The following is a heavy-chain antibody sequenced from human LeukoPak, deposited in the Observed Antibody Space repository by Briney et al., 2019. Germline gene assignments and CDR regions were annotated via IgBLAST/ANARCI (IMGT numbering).Heavy chain of an antibody. CDR1: GFTFSSYE. CDR2: ISSSGSTI. CDR3: AELGITMIGGV. D-gene: IGHD3-10*02. Sequence: GSLRLSCAASGFTFSSYEMNWVRQAPGKGLEWVSYISSSGSTIYYADSVKGRFTISRHNAKNSLYLQMNSLRAVDTAVYYCAELGITMIGGVWGKGTTVTISS. V-gene: IGHV3-48*03. J-gene: IGHJ6*04.